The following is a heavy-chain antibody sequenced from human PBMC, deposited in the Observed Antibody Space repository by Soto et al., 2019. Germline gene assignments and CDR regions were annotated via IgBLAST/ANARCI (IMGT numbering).Heavy chain of an antibody. CDR3: ARGFDGLRVDY. V-gene: IGHV4-34*01. Sequence: SETLSLTCAVYGGSFSGYYWSWIRQPPGKGLEWIGEINHSGSTNYNPSLKSRVTISVDTSKNQFSLKLSSVTAADTAVYYCARGFDGLRVDYWGQGTLVTVSS. D-gene: IGHD3-16*01. CDR1: GGSFSGYY. CDR2: INHSGST. J-gene: IGHJ4*02.